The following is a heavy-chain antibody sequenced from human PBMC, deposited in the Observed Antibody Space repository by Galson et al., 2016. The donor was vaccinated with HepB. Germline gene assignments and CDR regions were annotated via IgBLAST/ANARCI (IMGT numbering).Heavy chain of an antibody. Sequence: SETLSLTCAVSGGSITSSTYYWGWVRQPPGKGLEWIASMYNRGSTDYNPSLKSRVSIMVDMSRNQISLKLTSVTAGDTAVYYCAGQKDHIFDFWGQGFLVTVSS. J-gene: IGHJ4*02. CDR1: GGSITSSTYY. D-gene: IGHD1-14*01. CDR2: MYNRGST. V-gene: IGHV4-39*01. CDR3: AGQKDHIFDF.